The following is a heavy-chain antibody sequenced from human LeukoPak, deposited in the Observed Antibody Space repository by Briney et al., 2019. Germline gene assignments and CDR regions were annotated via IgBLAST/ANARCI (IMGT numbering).Heavy chain of an antibody. Sequence: GESLKISCKGSEYSFTTFWIGWVRQMPGKGLEWMGSIYPGDSDTRYSPSFQGQVTISADKSISTAYLQWSSLKASDTAMYYCARLESGYSYGIDYWGQGTLVTVSS. CDR2: IYPGDSDT. D-gene: IGHD5-18*01. CDR3: ARLESGYSYGIDY. J-gene: IGHJ4*02. V-gene: IGHV5-51*01. CDR1: EYSFTTFW.